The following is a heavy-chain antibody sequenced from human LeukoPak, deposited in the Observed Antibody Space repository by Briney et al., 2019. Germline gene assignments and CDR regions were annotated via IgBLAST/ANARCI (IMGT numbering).Heavy chain of an antibody. J-gene: IGHJ3*02. V-gene: IGHV4-59*01. Sequence: SETLSLTCTVSGGSISSYYWSWIRRPPGKGLEWIGYIYYSGSTNYNPSLKSRVTISVDTSKNQFSLKLSSVTAADTAVYYCARDPGYSYGSDAFDIWGQGTMVTVSS. D-gene: IGHD5-18*01. CDR3: ARDPGYSYGSDAFDI. CDR1: GGSISSYY. CDR2: IYYSGST.